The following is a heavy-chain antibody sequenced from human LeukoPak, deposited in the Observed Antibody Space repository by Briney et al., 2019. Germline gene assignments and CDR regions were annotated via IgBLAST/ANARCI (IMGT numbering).Heavy chain of an antibody. Sequence: ASVKVSCKASGYTFTSYYMHWVRQAPGQGLEWMGVINPSGGSTSYAQKFQSRVTMTRDTSTTTVYMELSSLRSEDTAVYYCAREGDTVMARRYFDYWGQGTLVTVSS. V-gene: IGHV1-46*01. CDR2: INPSGGST. CDR1: GYTFTSYY. J-gene: IGHJ4*02. CDR3: AREGDTVMARRYFDY. D-gene: IGHD5-18*01.